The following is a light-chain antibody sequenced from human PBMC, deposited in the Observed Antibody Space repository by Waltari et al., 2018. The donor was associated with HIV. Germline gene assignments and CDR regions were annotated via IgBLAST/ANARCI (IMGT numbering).Light chain of an antibody. Sequence: EIVMTQSPATLSVSPGERATLSCRASQSLTINLAWYQQKPGQAPRLLIYGASTRATGIPARFSGSGSGTEFTLTISSLQSEDFAFYYCQQYNNWPRTFGQGTKVEIK. J-gene: IGKJ1*01. CDR1: QSLTIN. V-gene: IGKV3D-15*01. CDR2: GAS. CDR3: QQYNNWPRT.